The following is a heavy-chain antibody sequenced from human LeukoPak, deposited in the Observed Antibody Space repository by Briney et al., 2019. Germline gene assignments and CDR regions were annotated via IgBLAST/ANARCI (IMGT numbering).Heavy chain of an antibody. CDR2: ISYDGSNK. CDR3: ARSRVVVAAKIDY. J-gene: IGHJ4*02. Sequence: GRSLRLSCAASGFTFSSYAMHWVRQAPGKGLEWVAVISYDGSNKYYADSVKGRFTISRDNSKNTLYLQMNSLRAEDTAVYYCARSRVVVAAKIDYWGQGTLVTVSS. D-gene: IGHD2-15*01. V-gene: IGHV3-30*04. CDR1: GFTFSSYA.